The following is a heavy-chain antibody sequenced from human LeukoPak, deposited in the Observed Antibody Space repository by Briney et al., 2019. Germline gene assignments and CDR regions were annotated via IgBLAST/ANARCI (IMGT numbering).Heavy chain of an antibody. V-gene: IGHV1-2*04. CDR2: INPNSGGT. J-gene: IGHJ6*02. Sequence: ASVKVSCKASGYTFTGYYMHWVRQAPGQGLEWMGWINPNSGGTNHAQKFQGWVTMTRDTSISTAYMELSRLRSDDTAVYYCARERGSSYYYYGMDVWGQGTTVTVSS. CDR1: GYTFTGYY. CDR3: ARERGSSYYYYGMDV.